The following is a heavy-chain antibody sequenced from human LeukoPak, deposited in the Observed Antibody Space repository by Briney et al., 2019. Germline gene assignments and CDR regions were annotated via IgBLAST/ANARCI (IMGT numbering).Heavy chain of an antibody. CDR1: GYTFTSYG. CDR3: ARSNHDIVVVPNFDY. Sequence: ASVKVSCKASGYTFTSYGISWVRQAPGQGLEWMGGIIPIFGTANYAQKFQGRVTITADESTSTAYMELSSLRSEDTAVYYCARSNHDIVVVPNFDYWGQGTLVTVSS. J-gene: IGHJ4*02. D-gene: IGHD2-2*01. CDR2: IIPIFGTA. V-gene: IGHV1-69*13.